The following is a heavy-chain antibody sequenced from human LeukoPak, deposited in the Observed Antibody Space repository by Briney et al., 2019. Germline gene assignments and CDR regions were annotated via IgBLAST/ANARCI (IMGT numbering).Heavy chain of an antibody. J-gene: IGHJ4*02. CDR3: ARESAGGNSEVDY. CDR2: IYHSGST. D-gene: IGHD4-23*01. Sequence: SETLSLTCTVSGYSISSGYYWGWIRQPPGKGLEWIGSIYHSGSTYYNPSLKSRVTISVDTSKNQFSLKLSSVTAADTAVYYCARESAGGNSEVDYWGQGTPVTVSS. CDR1: GYSISSGYY. V-gene: IGHV4-38-2*02.